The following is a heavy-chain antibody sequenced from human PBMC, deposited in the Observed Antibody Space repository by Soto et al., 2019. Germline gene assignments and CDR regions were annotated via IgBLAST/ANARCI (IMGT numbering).Heavy chain of an antibody. D-gene: IGHD3-22*01. V-gene: IGHV4-39*01. CDR3: ASQRTYYYDSSGYYLDY. CDR1: GGSISSSSYY. J-gene: IGHJ4*02. CDR2: IYYSGST. Sequence: PSETLSLTCTVSGGSISSSSYYRGWIRQPPGKGLEWIGSIYYSGSTYYDPSLKSRVTISVDTSKNQFSLKLSSVTAADMAVYYCASQRTYYYDSSGYYLDYWGQGTLVTVSS.